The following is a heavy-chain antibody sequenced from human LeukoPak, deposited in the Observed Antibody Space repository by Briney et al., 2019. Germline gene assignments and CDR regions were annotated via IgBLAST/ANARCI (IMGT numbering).Heavy chain of an antibody. CDR2: IDPGNSDT. D-gene: IGHD6-13*01. CDR1: GYDFPSYW. V-gene: IGHV5-51*01. Sequence: GESLKISCKGSGYDFPSYWIGWVRQTPGKGLEWMGIIDPGNSDTRYSPSFQGQVTMSADRSTSTAYLQWSSLKASDTAIYYCARVGGSSWYDFDYWGQGTLVTVSS. CDR3: ARVGGSSWYDFDY. J-gene: IGHJ4*02.